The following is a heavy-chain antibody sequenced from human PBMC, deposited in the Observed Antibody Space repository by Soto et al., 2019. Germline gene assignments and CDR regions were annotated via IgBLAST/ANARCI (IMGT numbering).Heavy chain of an antibody. CDR2: IKSKTNGGTA. V-gene: IGHV3-15*01. D-gene: IGHD3-10*01. J-gene: IGHJ3*02. CDR3: TTGAWFGELLPPGGVSDAFDI. Sequence: PGGSLRLSCAASGFTFSKVWMSWVRQAPGKGLEWVGRIKSKTNGGTADCAAPVKGRFTISRDDSKNTLYLQMNSLKIEDTAVYYCTTGAWFGELLPPGGVSDAFDIWGQGTMVTVSS. CDR1: GFTFSKVW.